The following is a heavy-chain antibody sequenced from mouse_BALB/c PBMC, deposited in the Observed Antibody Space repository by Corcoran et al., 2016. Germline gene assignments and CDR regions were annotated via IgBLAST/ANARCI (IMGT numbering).Heavy chain of an antibody. CDR2: INPYNGGT. CDR3: ARRNDGYYDAMDY. CDR1: GYTFTSYV. V-gene: IGHV1-19*01. J-gene: IGHJ4*01. Sequence: EVQLQQSGPELVKPGASVKMSCKASGYTFTSYVMHWVKQKPGQGLEWIGLINPYNGGTSYNQKFKGKATLTVDKSSSTAYMELLSLTSEDSAVYYCARRNDGYYDAMDYWGQGTSVTVSS. D-gene: IGHD2-3*01.